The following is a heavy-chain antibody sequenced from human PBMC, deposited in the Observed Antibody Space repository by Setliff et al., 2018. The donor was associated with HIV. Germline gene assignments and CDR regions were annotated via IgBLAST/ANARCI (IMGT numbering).Heavy chain of an antibody. D-gene: IGHD2-21*01. J-gene: IGHJ5*01. CDR2: INTDSGTP. V-gene: IGHV7-4-1*02. CDR3: ARGDHDVGGDYSNFFDS. CDR1: ADTFTNCL. Sequence: VSEKVSRKASADTFTNCLINWVREAPGPGHEWMGWINTDSGTPRYAQAFTGRFLFSLATSVSTAVLQITSLKAEDTAVYYCARGDHDVGGDYSNFFDSWGQGTLVTVSS.